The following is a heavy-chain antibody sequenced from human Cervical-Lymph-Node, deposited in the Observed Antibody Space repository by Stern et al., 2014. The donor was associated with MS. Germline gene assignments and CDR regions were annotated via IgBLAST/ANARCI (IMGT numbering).Heavy chain of an antibody. CDR1: GFTFSSYW. Sequence: EVQLVESGGGLVQPGGSLRLSCAASGFTFSSYWMHWVRQAPGKGLVWVSRINYDGSSIAYAESVKGRLTLSRDNAKNMLYLQMSSLGAEDTAVYHCARAYAGNRNFDYWGQGALVTVSS. V-gene: IGHV3-74*01. D-gene: IGHD4-23*01. J-gene: IGHJ4*02. CDR3: ARAYAGNRNFDY. CDR2: INYDGSSI.